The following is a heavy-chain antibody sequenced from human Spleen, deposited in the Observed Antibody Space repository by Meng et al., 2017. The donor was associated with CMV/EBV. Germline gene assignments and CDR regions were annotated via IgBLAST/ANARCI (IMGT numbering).Heavy chain of an antibody. CDR1: GFTFSNYG. CDR2: IRYDGSTI. J-gene: IGHJ5*02. Sequence: GESLKISCAASGFTFSNYGMHWVRQAPGKGLEWVAFIRYDGSTIYYADSVKGRFTISRDNAKNSLYLQMNSLRAEDTALYYCARGLRFLEWSENWFDPWGQGTLVTVSS. CDR3: ARGLRFLEWSENWFDP. V-gene: IGHV3-30*02. D-gene: IGHD3-3*01.